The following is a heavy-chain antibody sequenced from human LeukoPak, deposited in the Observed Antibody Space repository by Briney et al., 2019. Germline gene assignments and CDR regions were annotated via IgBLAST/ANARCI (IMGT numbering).Heavy chain of an antibody. CDR3: ARGRSVDY. CDR2: INHSGST. Sequence: RPSETLSLTCAVYGGSLSGYYWSWIRQPPGKGLEWIGEINHSGSTNYNPSLKSRVTISVDTSKNQFSLKLSSVTAADTAVYYCARGRSVDYWGQGTLVTVSS. J-gene: IGHJ4*02. CDR1: GGSLSGYY. V-gene: IGHV4-34*01.